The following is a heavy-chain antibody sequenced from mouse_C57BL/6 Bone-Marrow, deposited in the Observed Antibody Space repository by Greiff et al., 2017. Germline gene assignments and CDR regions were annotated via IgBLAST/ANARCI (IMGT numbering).Heavy chain of an antibody. V-gene: IGHV14-4*01. Sequence: VQLQQSGAELVRPGASVKLSCTASGFNIKDDYIPWVKQRPEQGLEWIGWIYPESGGTDYASKFQGKATLTADTSSNTAYLQLSSLTSEDTAVYYCTTYYSIFYYCDYWGQGTTLTVSS. CDR3: TTYYSIFYYCDY. CDR2: IYPESGGT. J-gene: IGHJ2*01. D-gene: IGHD2-12*01. CDR1: GFNIKDDY.